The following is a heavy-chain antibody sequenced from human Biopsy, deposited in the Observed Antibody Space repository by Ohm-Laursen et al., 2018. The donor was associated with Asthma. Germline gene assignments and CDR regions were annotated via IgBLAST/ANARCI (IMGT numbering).Heavy chain of an antibody. V-gene: IGHV4-31*03. D-gene: IGHD3-22*01. Sequence: LSLTCPVSGDSITSGGCCWNWIRQHPGKGLEWIGYIHHSGTSYFNPSLKSRVSFSRDTSKNQFSLRLSSVTAADTAMYYCARIPCRSGSYFVDCWGQGTLVTVSS. J-gene: IGHJ4*02. CDR2: IHHSGTS. CDR1: GDSITSGGCC. CDR3: ARIPCRSGSYFVDC.